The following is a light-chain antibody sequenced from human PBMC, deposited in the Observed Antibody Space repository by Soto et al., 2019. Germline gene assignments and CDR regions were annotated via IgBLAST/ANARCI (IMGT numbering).Light chain of an antibody. V-gene: IGLV2-14*01. Sequence: QSVLTQPASVSGSPGQSITISCTGTSSDVGGYNYVSWYQQHPGKAPILMIYEVSNRPSGVSNRFSGSKSGNTASLTISGLQAEDEAVYYCSSYTTSSTLVFGPGTKVTVL. CDR1: SSDVGGYNY. J-gene: IGLJ1*01. CDR3: SSYTTSSTLV. CDR2: EVS.